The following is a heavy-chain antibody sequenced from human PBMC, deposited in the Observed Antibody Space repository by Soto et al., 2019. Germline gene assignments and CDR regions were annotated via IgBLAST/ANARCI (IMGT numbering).Heavy chain of an antibody. CDR1: GYTFSNYG. CDR2: ISGYNGNT. Sequence: ASVKVSCKASGYTFSNYGISWVRQAPGQGLEWMGWISGYNGNTNYAQNFQGRVTMTADPSTRTAYMDLRSLISDDTAVYFCARKSSSSSWFDPWGQGTLVTAPQ. V-gene: IGHV1-18*01. CDR3: ARKSSSSSWFDP. D-gene: IGHD6-6*01. J-gene: IGHJ5*02.